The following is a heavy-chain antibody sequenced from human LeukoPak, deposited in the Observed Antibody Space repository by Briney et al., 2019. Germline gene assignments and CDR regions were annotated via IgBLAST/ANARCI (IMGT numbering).Heavy chain of an antibody. J-gene: IGHJ6*02. CDR2: INHSGST. CDR1: GGPISSTTYY. D-gene: IGHD2-8*02. V-gene: IGHV4-39*02. Sequence: SGTLSLTCAVSGGPISSTTYYWSWIRQPPGKGLEWIGEINHSGSTNYNPSLKSRVTISVDTSKNHFSLKLSSVTAADTAVYYCAYGWGMDVWGQGTTVTVSS. CDR3: AYGWGMDV.